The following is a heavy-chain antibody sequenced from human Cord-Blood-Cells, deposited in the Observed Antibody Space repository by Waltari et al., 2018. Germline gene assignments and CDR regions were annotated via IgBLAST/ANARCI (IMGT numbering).Heavy chain of an antibody. CDR1: GYTFTSYD. CDR2: MNPNSGNT. D-gene: IGHD3-22*01. Sequence: QVPLVQSGAEVKKPGASVKVSSKASGYTFTSYDINWVRPATGQGLEWMGWMNPNSGNTGYAQKFQGRVTMTRNTSISTAYMELSSLRSEDTAVYYCARGGYYDSSGYDAFDIWGQGTMVTVSS. J-gene: IGHJ3*02. V-gene: IGHV1-8*01. CDR3: ARGGYYDSSGYDAFDI.